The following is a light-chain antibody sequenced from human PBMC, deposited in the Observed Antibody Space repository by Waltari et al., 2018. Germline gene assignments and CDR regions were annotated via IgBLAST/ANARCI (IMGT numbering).Light chain of an antibody. J-gene: IGKJ3*01. CDR1: QSVNTY. CDR3: QQRSQWPPVT. CDR2: DAS. V-gene: IGKV3-11*01. Sequence: EIVLTQSPATLSLPPGERATLSCRASQSVNTYLAWYQQKPGQAPRLLIYDASNRATGIPARFSGSGSGTDFTLTISSLEPEDFAIYYCQQRSQWPPVTFGPGTKVNIK.